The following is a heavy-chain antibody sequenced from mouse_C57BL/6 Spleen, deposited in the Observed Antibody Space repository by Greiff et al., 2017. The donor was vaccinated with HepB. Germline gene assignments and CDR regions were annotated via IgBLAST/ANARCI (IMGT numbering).Heavy chain of an antibody. CDR3: ARVRVIYYDYDRGFDY. Sequence: VQLQQPGTELVKPGASAKLSCKASGYTFTSYWMHWVKQRPGQGLEWIGNINPSNGGTNYNEKFKSKATLTVDKSSSTAYMQLSSLTSEDSAVYYCARVRVIYYDYDRGFDYWGQGTTLTVSS. V-gene: IGHV1-53*01. J-gene: IGHJ2*01. CDR1: GYTFTSYW. CDR2: INPSNGGT. D-gene: IGHD2-4*01.